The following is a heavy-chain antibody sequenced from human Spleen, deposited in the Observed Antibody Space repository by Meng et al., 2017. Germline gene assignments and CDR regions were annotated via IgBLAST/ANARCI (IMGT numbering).Heavy chain of an antibody. D-gene: IGHD5/OR15-5a*01. CDR3: ARGVGSLDF. CDR2: IYYSGSA. V-gene: IGHV4-59*12. Sequence: SETLSLTCAVSGGSISSYYWSWIRQPPGKGLEWIGYIYYSGSANYNPSLKSRVTMSVDTSKNQFSLQLNSVTAADTAVYYCARGVGSLDFWGQGTLVTVSS. J-gene: IGHJ4*02. CDR1: GGSISSYY.